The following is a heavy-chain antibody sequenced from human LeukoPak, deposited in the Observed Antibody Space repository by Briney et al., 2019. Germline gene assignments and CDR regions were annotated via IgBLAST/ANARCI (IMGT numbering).Heavy chain of an antibody. J-gene: IGHJ4*02. Sequence: SETLSLTCTVSGGSISYYYWSWIRQPPGKGLEWIGSIYHSGSTYYNPSLKSRVTISVDTSRNQFSLKLSSVTAADTAVYYCASTGTYYYDSSGIDYWGQGTLVTVSS. D-gene: IGHD3-22*01. CDR3: ASTGTYYYDSSGIDY. CDR2: IYHSGST. V-gene: IGHV4-38-2*02. CDR1: GGSISYYY.